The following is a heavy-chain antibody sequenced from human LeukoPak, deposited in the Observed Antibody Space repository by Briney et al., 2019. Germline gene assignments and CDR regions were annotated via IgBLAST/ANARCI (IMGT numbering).Heavy chain of an antibody. Sequence: SETLSLTCSVSDDSIISDYYWGWIRQSPGKGLEWIASIFHTGNKYYNPSLKSRVTISLDMSKNVFSLKLTSVTAADTAVYYCARVFDDYSNYYYFDYWGQGTLVTVSS. D-gene: IGHD4-11*01. CDR3: ARVFDDYSNYYYFDY. CDR1: DDSIISDYY. CDR2: IFHTGNK. V-gene: IGHV4-38-2*02. J-gene: IGHJ4*02.